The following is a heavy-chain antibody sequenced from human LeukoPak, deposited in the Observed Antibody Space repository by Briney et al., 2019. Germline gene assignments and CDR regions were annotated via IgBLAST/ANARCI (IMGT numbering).Heavy chain of an antibody. CDR1: GGSISTSSYY. V-gene: IGHV4-39*07. J-gene: IGHJ4*02. Sequence: SETLSLTCTVSGGSISTSSYYWGWVRQPPGKGLEWIGNIFYSGSTYYSPSLKSRVTISLDTSRNQFSLKLNSVTAADTAVYYCARGMISKVDYWGQGTLVTVSS. CDR3: ARGMISKVDY. CDR2: IFYSGST. D-gene: IGHD3/OR15-3a*01.